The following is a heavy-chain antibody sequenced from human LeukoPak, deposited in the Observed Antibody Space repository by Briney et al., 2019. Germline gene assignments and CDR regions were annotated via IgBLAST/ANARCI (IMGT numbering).Heavy chain of an antibody. CDR1: GFSFSSYW. CDR2: IKQDGSEK. J-gene: IGHJ5*02. D-gene: IGHD2-2*01. V-gene: IGHV3-7*01. Sequence: GGSLRLSCAASGFSFSSYWMSWVRQAPGKGLEWVANIKQDGSEKYYVDSVKGRFTISRDNAKNSLYLQMNSLRAEDTAVYYCARDDCSSISCYHNWFDPWGQGTLVTVSS. CDR3: ARDDCSSISCYHNWFDP.